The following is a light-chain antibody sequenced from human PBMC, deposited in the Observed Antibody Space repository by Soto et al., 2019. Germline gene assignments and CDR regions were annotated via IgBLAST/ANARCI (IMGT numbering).Light chain of an antibody. CDR3: QQLNTYPSST. V-gene: IGKV1-9*01. CDR2: AAS. Sequence: IQLTQSPSSLSASVGDRVTITCRASQGISSYLAWYQQKPGKAPKLLIYAASTLQSGVPSRFSSSGSGTDFTLTISSLQPEDFATYYCQQLNTYPSSTFGGGTKVDIK. J-gene: IGKJ4*01. CDR1: QGISSY.